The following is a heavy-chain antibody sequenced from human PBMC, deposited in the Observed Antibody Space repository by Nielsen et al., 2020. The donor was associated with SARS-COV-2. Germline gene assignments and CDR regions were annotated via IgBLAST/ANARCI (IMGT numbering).Heavy chain of an antibody. CDR2: INTNTGNP. D-gene: IGHD3-10*01. V-gene: IGHV7-4-1*02. CDR3: ARGDITMVRGVNWPRGAFDI. J-gene: IGHJ3*02. CDR1: GYTFTSYA. Sequence: ASVKVSCKASGYTFTSYAMNWVRQAPGQGLEWMGWINTNTGNPTYAQGFTGRFVFSLDTSVSTAYLQISSLKAEDTAVYYCARGDITMVRGVNWPRGAFDIWGQGTMVTVSS.